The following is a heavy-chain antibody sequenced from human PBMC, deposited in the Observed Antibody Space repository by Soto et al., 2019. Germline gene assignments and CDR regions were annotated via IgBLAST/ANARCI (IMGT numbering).Heavy chain of an antibody. V-gene: IGHV3-33*01. D-gene: IGHD2-21*02. Sequence: QVQLVESGGGVVQPGRSLRLSCAASGFTFSRYGMHWVRQAPGKGLEWVAVIWYDGSNKYYADSVKGRFTISRDNSKNTLYLQMNSLRAEDTAVYYCARDSRGVTASPVYYYNGMDVWGQGTTVTVSS. CDR3: ARDSRGVTASPVYYYNGMDV. CDR1: GFTFSRYG. CDR2: IWYDGSNK. J-gene: IGHJ6*02.